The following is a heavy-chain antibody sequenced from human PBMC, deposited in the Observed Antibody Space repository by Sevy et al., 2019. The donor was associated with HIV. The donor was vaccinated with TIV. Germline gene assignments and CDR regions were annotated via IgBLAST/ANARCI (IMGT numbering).Heavy chain of an antibody. D-gene: IGHD3-10*01. Sequence: GESLKISCTASGFAFSTYGMHWVRQAPGKGLEWVAIIWYEGINKDYAEPVKGRFTISRDNSKNTLYLQMNSLRVDDTGVYYCARERRSSGIDYWGQGTLVTVSS. CDR2: IWYEGINK. CDR3: ARERRSSGIDY. J-gene: IGHJ4*01. V-gene: IGHV3-33*01. CDR1: GFAFSTYG.